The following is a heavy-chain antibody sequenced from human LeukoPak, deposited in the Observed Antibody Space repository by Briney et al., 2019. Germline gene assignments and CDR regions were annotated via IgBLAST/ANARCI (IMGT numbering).Heavy chain of an antibody. D-gene: IGHD3-9*01. CDR1: GFTFSSYW. V-gene: IGHV3-7*01. CDR2: IKQDGSEK. J-gene: IGHJ4*02. Sequence: GGSLRLSCAASGFTFSSYWMSWVRQAPGKGLEWVANIKQDGSEKYYVDSVKGRFTISRDNAKNSLYLQMNSLRAEDTAVYYCARDPAGYFDWLTGDYWGQGTLVTVSS. CDR3: ARDPAGYFDWLTGDY.